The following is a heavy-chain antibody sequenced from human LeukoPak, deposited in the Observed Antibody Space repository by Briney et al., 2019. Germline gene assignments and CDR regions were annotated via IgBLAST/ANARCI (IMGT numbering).Heavy chain of an antibody. Sequence: GGSLRLSCGASGFIFNQYCMGWVRQAPGMGPEWVSYISTSGGSTYYSASAKGRFTISRDNARNSLFLQLRRLTAEDTGVYYCARDPRGDFVWGHRFDCRGQGVLVTVSS. CDR2: ISTSGGST. CDR1: GFIFNQYC. V-gene: IGHV3-11*01. J-gene: IGHJ4*02. D-gene: IGHD3-16*01. CDR3: ARDPRGDFVWGHRFDC.